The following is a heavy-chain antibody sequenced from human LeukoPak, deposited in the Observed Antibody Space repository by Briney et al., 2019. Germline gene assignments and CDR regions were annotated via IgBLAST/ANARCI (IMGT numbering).Heavy chain of an antibody. V-gene: IGHV4-4*07. Sequence: SETLSLTCTVSGGSISSYYWSWIRQPAGKGLEWIGRIYTGGSTNYNPSLKSRVTMSVDTSKNQFSLKLSSVTAADTAVYYCARDGVITMVQGATNWFDPWGQGTLVTVSS. CDR2: IYTGGST. CDR1: GGSISSYY. CDR3: ARDGVITMVQGATNWFDP. D-gene: IGHD3-10*01. J-gene: IGHJ5*02.